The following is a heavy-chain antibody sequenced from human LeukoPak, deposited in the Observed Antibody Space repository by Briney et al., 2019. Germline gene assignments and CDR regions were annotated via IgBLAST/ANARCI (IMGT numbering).Heavy chain of an antibody. V-gene: IGHV1-2*02. D-gene: IGHD5-18*01. CDR2: INPSSDGT. CDR1: GYTFTGYY. J-gene: IGHJ4*02. CDR3: ARVYRSGSIYGQGYFDN. Sequence: ASVNVSFKASGYTFTGYYINWVRQAPGQGLEWMGWINPSSDGTNYAQKFQGRVTMTRDTSISTAYMELSRLRSDDTAVYYCARVYRSGSIYGQGYFDNWGQGTLVTVSS.